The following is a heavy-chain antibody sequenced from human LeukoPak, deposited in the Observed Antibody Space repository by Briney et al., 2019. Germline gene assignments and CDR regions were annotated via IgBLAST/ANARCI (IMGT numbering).Heavy chain of an antibody. CDR3: AKWGDYDILTGYYDSDY. Sequence: GGALRVSCAASGFMFSKYAMSWVGQAPGERLGWVSAIGGRDGGTYYADSVKGRFTVSRDDPKITLSLQMNNLRVENTAVYYCAKWGDYDILTGYYDSDYWGHGTLVTVSS. CDR1: GFMFSKYA. V-gene: IGHV3-23*01. J-gene: IGHJ4*01. D-gene: IGHD3-9*01. CDR2: IGGRDGGT.